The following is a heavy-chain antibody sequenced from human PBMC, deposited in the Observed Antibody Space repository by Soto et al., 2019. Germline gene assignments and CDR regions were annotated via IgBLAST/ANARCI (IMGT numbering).Heavy chain of an antibody. CDR2: IYYSGST. CDR3: ARGDTAMVGNWFDP. D-gene: IGHD5-18*01. Sequence: PSETLSLTCTVSGGSISSGDYYWSWIRQPPGKGLEWIGYIYYSGSTYYNPSLKSRVTISVDTSKNQFSLKLSSVTAADTAVYYCARGDTAMVGNWFDPWGQGTLVTVS. CDR1: GGSISSGDYY. J-gene: IGHJ5*02. V-gene: IGHV4-30-4*01.